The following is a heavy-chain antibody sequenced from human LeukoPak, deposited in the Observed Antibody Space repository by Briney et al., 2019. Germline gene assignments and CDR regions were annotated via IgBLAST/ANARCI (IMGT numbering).Heavy chain of an antibody. CDR3: VRSLDY. J-gene: IGHJ4*02. V-gene: IGHV3-23*01. Sequence: GGSLRLSCAASGFPFSSYATNWVRQAPGKGLEWVSVIAGSDGFTQYTDSVKGRFTISRDNSKNTVYLQMNRLRVEDTALYYCVRSLDYWGQGTLVTVSS. CDR2: IAGSDGFT. CDR1: GFPFSSYA.